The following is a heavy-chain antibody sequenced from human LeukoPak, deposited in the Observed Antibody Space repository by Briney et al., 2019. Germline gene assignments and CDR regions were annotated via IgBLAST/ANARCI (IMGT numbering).Heavy chain of an antibody. CDR3: ARSEPYCSSTSCYLNYYYHYGMDV. V-gene: IGHV4-59*08. D-gene: IGHD2-2*01. CDR2: IYYSGST. Sequence: SETLSLTCTVSGGSISSYYWSWIRQPPGKGLEWIGYIYYSGSTNYNPSLKSRVTISVDTSKNQFSLKLSSVTAADTAVYYCARSEPYCSSTSCYLNYYYHYGMDVWGQGTTVTVSS. CDR1: GGSISSYY. J-gene: IGHJ6*02.